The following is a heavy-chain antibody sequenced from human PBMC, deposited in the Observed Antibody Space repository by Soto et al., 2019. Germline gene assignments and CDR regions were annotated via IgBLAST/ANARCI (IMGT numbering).Heavy chain of an antibody. CDR3: ARGGYEYGSGSYPYYYYYGMDV. CDR1: GYTFTSYA. CDR2: INAGNGNT. Sequence: ASVKVSCKASGYTFTSYAMHWVRQAPGQRLEWMGWINAGNGNTKYSQKFQGRVTITRDTSASTAYMELSSLRSEDTAVYYCARGGYEYGSGSYPYYYYYGMDVWGQGTTVTVSS. D-gene: IGHD3-10*01. V-gene: IGHV1-3*01. J-gene: IGHJ6*02.